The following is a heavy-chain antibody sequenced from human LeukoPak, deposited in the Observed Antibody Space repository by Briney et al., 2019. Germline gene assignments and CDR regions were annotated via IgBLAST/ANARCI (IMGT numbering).Heavy chain of an antibody. D-gene: IGHD2-2*01. Sequence: SETLSLTCALYGGSFSGYYWCWIRQPPGKGLEWIGEINHSGSTNYNPSLKSRVTISVDTSKNQFSLKLSSVTAADTAVYYCASGVVPAANWGQGTLVTVSS. CDR2: INHSGST. CDR1: GGSFSGYY. CDR3: ASGVVPAAN. V-gene: IGHV4-34*01. J-gene: IGHJ4*02.